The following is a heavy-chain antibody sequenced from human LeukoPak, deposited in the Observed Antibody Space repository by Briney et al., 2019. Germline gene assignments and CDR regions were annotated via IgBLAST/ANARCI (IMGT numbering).Heavy chain of an antibody. Sequence: PGGSLRLSCAASGFTFDDYAMHWVRQAPGKGLEWVSGISWNSGSIGYADSVKGRFTISRDNAKNSLYLQTNSLRAEDTALYYCAKDGDYYDPERRGAFDIWGQGTMVTVSS. V-gene: IGHV3-9*01. CDR3: AKDGDYYDPERRGAFDI. J-gene: IGHJ3*02. CDR1: GFTFDDYA. CDR2: ISWNSGSI. D-gene: IGHD3-22*01.